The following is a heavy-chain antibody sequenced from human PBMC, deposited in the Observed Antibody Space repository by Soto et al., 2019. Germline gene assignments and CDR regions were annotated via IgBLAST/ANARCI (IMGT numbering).Heavy chain of an antibody. Sequence: SETLSLTCTVSGASFSTDSYYWSWILQSPGKGLEWIGYIYYSGSTNYNPSLKSRVTISVDTSKNQFSLRLSSVTAADTAVYYCARDKSSSGTYFYYFDYWGQGTLVTVS. CDR2: IYYSGST. D-gene: IGHD3-10*01. CDR3: ARDKSSSGTYFYYFDY. V-gene: IGHV4-61*01. J-gene: IGHJ4*02. CDR1: GASFSTDSYY.